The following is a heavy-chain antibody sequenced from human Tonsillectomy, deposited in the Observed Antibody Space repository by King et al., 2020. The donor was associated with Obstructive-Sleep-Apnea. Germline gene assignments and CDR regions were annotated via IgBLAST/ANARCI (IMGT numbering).Heavy chain of an antibody. CDR3: AKDRYSDNSGYYFDS. V-gene: IGHV3-9*01. D-gene: IGHD2-15*01. J-gene: IGHJ4*02. Sequence: VQLVESGGGLVQPGRSLRLSCAASGFIFENYAMHWVRQVPGKGLEWVSGISWNSGDKGYADSVKGRFTISRDDAKNSLHLQMNSLRAEDTALYYCAKDRYSDNSGYYFDSWGRGTLVTVSS. CDR2: ISWNSGDK. CDR1: GFIFENYA.